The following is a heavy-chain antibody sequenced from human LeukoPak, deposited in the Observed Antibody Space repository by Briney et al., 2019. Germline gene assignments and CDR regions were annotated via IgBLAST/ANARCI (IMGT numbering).Heavy chain of an antibody. CDR3: AREHDYGDYAAIDY. CDR1: GGSISSYY. CDR2: IYCSGST. D-gene: IGHD4-17*01. J-gene: IGHJ4*02. Sequence: KASETLSLTCTVSGGSISSYYWSWNRQPPGKGLEWIGYIYCSGSTNYNPSLKSRVTISVDTSKNQFSLKLSSVTAADTAVYYCAREHDYGDYAAIDYWGQGTLVTVSS. V-gene: IGHV4-59*01.